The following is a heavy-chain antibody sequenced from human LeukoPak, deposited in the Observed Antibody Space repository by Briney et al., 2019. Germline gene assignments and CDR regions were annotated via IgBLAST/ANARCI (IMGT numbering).Heavy chain of an antibody. D-gene: IGHD6-6*01. V-gene: IGHV3-48*02. Sequence: GGSLTLSCAASGFSFSSYSMNWVRQAPGQGLEWVSYISSSRNTIYYASSVKGRFTISRDNAKNALYLQMNSLRDEDTAVYYCAREYSSSSGSVSDYWGQGTLVTVSS. CDR3: AREYSSSSGSVSDY. CDR2: ISSSRNTI. CDR1: GFSFSSYS. J-gene: IGHJ4*02.